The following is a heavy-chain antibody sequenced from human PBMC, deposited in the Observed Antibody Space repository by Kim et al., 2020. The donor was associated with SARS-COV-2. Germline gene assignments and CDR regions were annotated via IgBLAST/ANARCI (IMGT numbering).Heavy chain of an antibody. Sequence: ADAVNGRFTLSRDNAKNSLYLQRRSLRAEDTALYYCTKAYCSSTNCYIVYWGQGTLVTVSS. D-gene: IGHD2-2*02. CDR3: TKAYCSSTNCYIVY. J-gene: IGHJ4*02. V-gene: IGHV3-9*01.